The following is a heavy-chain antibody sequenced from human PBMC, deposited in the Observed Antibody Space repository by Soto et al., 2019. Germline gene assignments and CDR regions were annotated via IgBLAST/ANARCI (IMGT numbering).Heavy chain of an antibody. Sequence: SLKLTCKDSGYTLTIYAMHWVRQAPRQRLEWMGWINAGNGNTKYSQKFQGRVTITRDTSASTAYMELSSLRSEDTAVYYCAREGYDFWSGYLTFDYWGQGTLVTVSS. CDR2: INAGNGNT. CDR3: AREGYDFWSGYLTFDY. J-gene: IGHJ4*02. CDR1: GYTLTIYA. V-gene: IGHV1-3*01. D-gene: IGHD3-3*01.